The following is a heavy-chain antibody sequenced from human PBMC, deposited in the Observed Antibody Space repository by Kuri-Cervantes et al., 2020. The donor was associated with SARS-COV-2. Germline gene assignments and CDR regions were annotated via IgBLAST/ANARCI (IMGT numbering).Heavy chain of an antibody. CDR3: ARPPEYDSSGSPFDY. V-gene: IGHV3-48*01. J-gene: IGHJ4*02. D-gene: IGHD3-22*01. CDR2: ISSSSSTI. Sequence: GESLKISCATSKFSFNNSVIPWVRQAPGKGLEWVSYISSSSSTIYYADSVRGRFTISRDNAKNSLYLQMNSLRAEDTAVYYCARPPEYDSSGSPFDYWGQGTLVTVSS. CDR1: KFSFNNSV.